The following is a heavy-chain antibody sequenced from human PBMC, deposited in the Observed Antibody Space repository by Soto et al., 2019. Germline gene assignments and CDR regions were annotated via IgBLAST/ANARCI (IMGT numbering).Heavy chain of an antibody. D-gene: IGHD2-8*01. CDR1: GGSISSSGHS. CDR2: IYYSGGT. CDR3: ARALRYCINGVCYHGLSDY. J-gene: IGHJ4*02. V-gene: IGHV4-39*02. Sequence: QLQLQESGPGLVKPSETLSLTCTVSGGSISSSGHSWGWIRQPPEKGLEWIGTIYYSGGTYYSPSLKSRVTISVDTSKNHFSLRLNSVTAADTALYYCARALRYCINGVCYHGLSDYWGQGALVTVSS.